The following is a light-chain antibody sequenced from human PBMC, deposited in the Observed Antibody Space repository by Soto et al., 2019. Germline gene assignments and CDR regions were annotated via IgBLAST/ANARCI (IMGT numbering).Light chain of an antibody. CDR3: SSYTSTSTYV. V-gene: IGLV2-14*01. J-gene: IGLJ1*01. CDR2: DVS. Sequence: QSALTQPPSASGSPGQSVTISCTGTSSDVGSYNYVSWYQQHPGKAPKLMIFDVSNRPSGVSNRFSGSKSGYTASLTISGLQAEDEADYYCSSYTSTSTYVFGTGTKVTVL. CDR1: SSDVGSYNY.